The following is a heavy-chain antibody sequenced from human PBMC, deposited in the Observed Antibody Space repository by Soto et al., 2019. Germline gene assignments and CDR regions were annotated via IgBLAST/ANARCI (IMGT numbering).Heavy chain of an antibody. V-gene: IGHV3-15*01. Sequence: GGSLRLSCAASGFTFSNAWMSWVRQAPGKGLEWVGRIKSKTDGGTTDYAAPVKGRFTISRDDSKNTLYLQMNSLKNEDTAVYYCTTGVDYGDYTDAFDIWGQGTMVTVSS. CDR3: TTGVDYGDYTDAFDI. D-gene: IGHD4-17*01. CDR2: IKSKTDGGTT. J-gene: IGHJ3*02. CDR1: GFTFSNAW.